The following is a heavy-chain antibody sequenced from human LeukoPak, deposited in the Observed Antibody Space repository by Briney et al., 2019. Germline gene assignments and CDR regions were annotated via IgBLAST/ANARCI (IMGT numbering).Heavy chain of an antibody. V-gene: IGHV1-8*01. CDR2: MNPNSGNA. J-gene: IGHJ4*02. Sequence: ASVKVSCKASGYTFTNYDISWVRQAAGQGLEWMGWMNPNSGNAGFAQKFQGRVTITADKSTSTAYMELSSLRSEDTAVYYCARVYNYYDSSGYIYYFDYWGQGTLVTVSS. CDR1: GYTFTNYD. D-gene: IGHD3-22*01. CDR3: ARVYNYYDSSGYIYYFDY.